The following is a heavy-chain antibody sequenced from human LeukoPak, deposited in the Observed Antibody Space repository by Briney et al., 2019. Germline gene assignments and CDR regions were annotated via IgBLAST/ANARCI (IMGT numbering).Heavy chain of an antibody. J-gene: IGHJ4*02. CDR2: ISSSSSYI. CDR1: GFIFSSYS. CDR3: AREEDFVSRY. Sequence: PGGSLRLSCAASGFIFSSYSMNWVRQAPGKGLEWVSSISSSSSYIFYADSVKGRFTISRDNAKNSLYLQMNSLRVEDTAVYYCAREEDFVSRYCGQGTLVTVSS. V-gene: IGHV3-21*01. D-gene: IGHD3-16*01.